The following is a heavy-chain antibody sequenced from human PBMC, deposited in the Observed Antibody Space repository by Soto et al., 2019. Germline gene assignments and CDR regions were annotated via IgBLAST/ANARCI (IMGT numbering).Heavy chain of an antibody. V-gene: IGHV3-23*01. Sequence: PGGSLRLSCAASGFTVSTYYMSWVRQAPGKGLEWVSAISGSGGSTYYADSVKGRFTISRDNSKNTLYLQMNSLRAEDTAVYYCAKNLYYYDVSGLHWGQGTLVTVSS. D-gene: IGHD3-22*01. CDR3: AKNLYYYDVSGLH. J-gene: IGHJ4*02. CDR1: GFTVSTYY. CDR2: ISGSGGST.